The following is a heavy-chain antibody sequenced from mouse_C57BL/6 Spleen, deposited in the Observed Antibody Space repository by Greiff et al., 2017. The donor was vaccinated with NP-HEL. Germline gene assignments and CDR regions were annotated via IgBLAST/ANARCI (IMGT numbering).Heavy chain of an antibody. CDR1: GYSFTSYY. J-gene: IGHJ4*01. Sequence: VQLKESGPELVKPGASVKISCKASGYSFTSYYIHWVKQRPGQGLEWIGWIYPGSGNTKYNEKFKGKATLTADTSSSTAYMQLSSLTSEDSAVYYCARGNPYAMDYWGQGTSVTVSS. CDR3: ARGNPYAMDY. V-gene: IGHV1-66*01. CDR2: IYPGSGNT.